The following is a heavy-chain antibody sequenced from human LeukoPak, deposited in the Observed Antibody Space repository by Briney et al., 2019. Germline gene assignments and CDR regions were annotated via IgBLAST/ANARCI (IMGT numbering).Heavy chain of an antibody. D-gene: IGHD3-10*01. V-gene: IGHV3-33*01. CDR2: IWYDGSNK. J-gene: IGHJ4*02. Sequence: PGGSLRLSCAASGFTFNSYGMHGVRQAPGKGREGVAVIWYDGSNKYYADSVKGRFTISRDNSKNTLYLQMNSLRAEDTAVYYCARVEMVRGARYFDYWGQGTLVTVSS. CDR1: GFTFNSYG. CDR3: ARVEMVRGARYFDY.